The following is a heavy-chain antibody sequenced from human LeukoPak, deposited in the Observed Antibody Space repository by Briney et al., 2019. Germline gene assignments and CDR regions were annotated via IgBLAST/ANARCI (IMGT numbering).Heavy chain of an antibody. Sequence: ASVKVSCKASGYTFTSYGISWVRQAPGQGLEWMGWISAYNGNTNYAQKLQGRVTMTTDTSTSTAYMELRSLRSDDTAVYYCAREYSWWGMAYYGMDVWGQGTTVTVSS. D-gene: IGHD2-8*02. J-gene: IGHJ6*02. CDR1: GYTFTSYG. CDR2: ISAYNGNT. V-gene: IGHV1-18*01. CDR3: AREYSWWGMAYYGMDV.